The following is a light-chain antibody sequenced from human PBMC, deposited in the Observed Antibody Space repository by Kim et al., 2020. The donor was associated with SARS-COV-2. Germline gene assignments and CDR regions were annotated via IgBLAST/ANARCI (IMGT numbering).Light chain of an antibody. V-gene: IGKV3-20*01. J-gene: IGKJ1*01. Sequence: LVLTQSPGTLSLSPGEGATLSCRASQSVNGRFLAWYQQKPGQAPRLLIYGASTRATGIPDRFSGSGSGTDFTLTISRLEPEDFAMYYCQQYDSSVWTFGQGTKVDIK. CDR2: GAS. CDR1: QSVNGRF. CDR3: QQYDSSVWT.